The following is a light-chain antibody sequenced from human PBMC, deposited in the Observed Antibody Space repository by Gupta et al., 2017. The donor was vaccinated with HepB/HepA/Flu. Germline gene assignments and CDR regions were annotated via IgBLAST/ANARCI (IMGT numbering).Light chain of an antibody. Sequence: ILITQTPLFPPVTLGKPASISCTSSQSLVSSYGNTDLSWLQQRPGHPPRLLIYKISNRFSGVPERISGSGAGTDFTLKISRVEVEDVGVYYCMQGTQFPYTFGQGTKLEIK. CDR3: MQGTQFPYT. V-gene: IGKV2-24*01. CDR2: KIS. CDR1: QSLVSSYGNTD. J-gene: IGKJ2*01.